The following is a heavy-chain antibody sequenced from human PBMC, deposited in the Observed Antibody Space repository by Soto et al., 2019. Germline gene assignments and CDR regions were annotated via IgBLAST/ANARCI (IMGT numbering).Heavy chain of an antibody. CDR1: GYTFTNYA. J-gene: IGHJ3*02. CDR2: INAGNGNT. V-gene: IGHV1-3*01. Sequence: ASVKVSCKASGYTFTNYAMRWVRQAPGQRLEWMGWINAGNGNTKYSQKFQGRVTITRDTSASTAYMELSSLRSEDTAVYYCARVPLLWFGDAFDIWGQGTMVTVSS. CDR3: ARVPLLWFGDAFDI. D-gene: IGHD3-10*01.